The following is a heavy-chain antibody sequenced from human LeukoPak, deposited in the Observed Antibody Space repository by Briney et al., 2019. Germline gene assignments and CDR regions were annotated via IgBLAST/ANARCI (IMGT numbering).Heavy chain of an antibody. CDR1: GFTFSSYA. V-gene: IGHV3-23*01. D-gene: IGHD3-22*01. CDR2: ISGSGGST. Sequence: PGGSLRLSCAASGFTFSSYAMSWVRQAPGKGLEWVSAISGSGGSTYYADSVKGRFTISRDNSKNTLYLQMNSRRAEDTAVYYCAKEGGYYDSSGYYYRYFQHWGQGTLVTVSS. CDR3: AKEGGYYDSSGYYYRYFQH. J-gene: IGHJ1*01.